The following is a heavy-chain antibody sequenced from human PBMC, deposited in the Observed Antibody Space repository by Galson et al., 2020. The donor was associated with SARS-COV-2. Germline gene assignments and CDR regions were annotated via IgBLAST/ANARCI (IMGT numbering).Heavy chain of an antibody. D-gene: IGHD4-17*01. Sequence: TGGSLRLSCAASGFPFDSYAISWVRQAPGKGLEWVSAISASGGSTYYADSVKGRFTLSRDNSRNTVNLQMNSLRADDTAVYYCAKGAVPTYYFDYWGQGTLVTVSS. CDR2: ISASGGST. CDR3: AKGAVPTYYFDY. J-gene: IGHJ4*02. V-gene: IGHV3-23*01. CDR1: GFPFDSYA.